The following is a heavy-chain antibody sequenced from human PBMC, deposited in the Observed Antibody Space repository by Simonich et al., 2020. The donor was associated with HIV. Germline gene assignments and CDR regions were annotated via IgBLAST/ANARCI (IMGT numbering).Heavy chain of an antibody. J-gene: IGHJ4*02. Sequence: QVQLQQWGAGLLKPSETLSLTCAVFGGAFSGYYWSWISHPPGKGLEWIGEINHSASTKYNPSRKSRVTISVETSKNQFSLKLTSVTAADTAVYYCAKVARYFDWYSTAFDYWGQGTLVTVSS. CDR2: INHSAST. CDR3: AKVARYFDWYSTAFDY. D-gene: IGHD3-9*01. V-gene: IGHV4-34*02. CDR1: GGAFSGYY.